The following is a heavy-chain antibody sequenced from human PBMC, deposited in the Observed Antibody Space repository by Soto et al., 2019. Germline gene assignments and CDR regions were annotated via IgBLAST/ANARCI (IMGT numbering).Heavy chain of an antibody. CDR1: GGTFSSYT. CDR2: IIPILGIA. CDR3: ARDKSLGYGDFDFDY. V-gene: IGHV1-69*02. D-gene: IGHD4-17*01. J-gene: IGHJ4*02. Sequence: ASVKVSCKASGGTFSSYTISWVRQAPGQGLEWMGRIIPILGIANYAQKFQGRVTITADKSTSTAYMELSSLRSEDTAVYYCARDKSLGYGDFDFDYWGQGTLVTVSS.